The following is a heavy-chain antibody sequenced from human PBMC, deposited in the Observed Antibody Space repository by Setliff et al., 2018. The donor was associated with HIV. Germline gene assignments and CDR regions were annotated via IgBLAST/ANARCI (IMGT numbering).Heavy chain of an antibody. J-gene: IGHJ5*02. CDR2: IYYSGST. V-gene: IGHV4-59*08. Sequence: SETLSLTCTVSGGSISSYYWSWIRQPPGKGLEWIGDIYYSGSTNYNPSLKSRVTISVDTSKNQFSLNLTSVTAADTAVYYCASRVYYYDSNNFLREEGFDPWGQGTLVTVSS. D-gene: IGHD3-22*01. CDR3: ASRVYYYDSNNFLREEGFDP. CDR1: GGSISSYY.